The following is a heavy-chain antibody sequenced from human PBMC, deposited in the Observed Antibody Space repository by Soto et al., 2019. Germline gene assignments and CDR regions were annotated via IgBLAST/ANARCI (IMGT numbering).Heavy chain of an antibody. CDR3: ASTIVVVPAAMPDAFDI. J-gene: IGHJ3*02. CDR2: ISGSGGST. CDR1: GFTFSSYA. D-gene: IGHD2-2*01. Sequence: GGSLRLCFAASGFTFSSYAMSWVRQAQGKGLEWVSAISGSGGSTYYADSVKGRFTISRDNSKNTLYLQMNSLRAEDTAVYYCASTIVVVPAAMPDAFDIWGQGTMVTVSS. V-gene: IGHV3-23*01.